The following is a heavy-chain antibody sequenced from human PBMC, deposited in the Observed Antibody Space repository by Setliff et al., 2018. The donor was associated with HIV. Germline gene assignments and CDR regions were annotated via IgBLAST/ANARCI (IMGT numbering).Heavy chain of an antibody. CDR3: AKDPFPSGSYSG. CDR2: ISGSGATT. J-gene: IGHJ4*02. D-gene: IGHD3-10*01. Sequence: GGSLRLSCVVSGFTFRSYAMSWVWQAPGRGLQWVSGISGSGATTFYADSVKGRCTISRDNSKNTLHLQINSLRAEDTAVYYCAKDPFPSGSYSGWGQGTLVTVSS. CDR1: GFTFRSYA. V-gene: IGHV3-23*01.